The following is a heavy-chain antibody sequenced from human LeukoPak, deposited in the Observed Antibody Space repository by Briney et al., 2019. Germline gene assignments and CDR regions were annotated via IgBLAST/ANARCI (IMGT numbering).Heavy chain of an antibody. D-gene: IGHD4-17*01. CDR1: GFTFSSYS. Sequence: GGSLRLSCAASGFTFSSYSMNWVRQAPGKGLEWVSYISSSSSTIYYADSVKGRFTISRDNAKNSLYLQMNSLRAEDTAVYYCAIATVQGPFDYWGQGTLVTVSS. V-gene: IGHV3-48*01. CDR3: AIATVQGPFDY. CDR2: ISSSSSTI. J-gene: IGHJ4*02.